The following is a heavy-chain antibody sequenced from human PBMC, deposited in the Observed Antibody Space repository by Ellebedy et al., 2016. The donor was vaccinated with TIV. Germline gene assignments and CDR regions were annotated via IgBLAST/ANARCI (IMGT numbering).Heavy chain of an antibody. J-gene: IGHJ2*01. V-gene: IGHV3-53*01. D-gene: IGHD4-17*01. CDR3: AKEGGDMTTVTTAGWYFDL. CDR1: GFTVSSNY. Sequence: GGSLRLSXAASGFTVSSNYMSWVRQAPGKGLEWVSVIYSGGSTYYADSVKGRFTISRDNSKNTLYLQMNSLRAEDTAVYYCAKEGGDMTTVTTAGWYFDLWGRGTLVTVSS. CDR2: IYSGGST.